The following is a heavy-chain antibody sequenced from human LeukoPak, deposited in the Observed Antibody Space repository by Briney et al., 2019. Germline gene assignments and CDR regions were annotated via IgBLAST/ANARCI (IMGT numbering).Heavy chain of an antibody. Sequence: GGSLRLSCAASGFTFDDYAMHWVRQAPGKGLEWVSLISGDGGSTYYADSVKGRFTISRDNRKNSLYLQMNSLRTEDTALYYCAKDTAMIVVVSDAFDIWGQGTMVTVSS. CDR2: ISGDGGST. J-gene: IGHJ3*02. D-gene: IGHD3-22*01. CDR3: AKDTAMIVVVSDAFDI. V-gene: IGHV3-43*02. CDR1: GFTFDDYA.